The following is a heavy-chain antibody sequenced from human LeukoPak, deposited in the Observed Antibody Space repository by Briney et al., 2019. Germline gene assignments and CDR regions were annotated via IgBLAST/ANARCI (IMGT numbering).Heavy chain of an antibody. V-gene: IGHV3-30*18. Sequence: GGSLRLSCAASGFTFSSYGMHWVRQAPGKGLEWVAVISYDGSNKYYADSVKGRFTISRDNSKNTLYLQMNSLRAEDTAVYYCAKDTCNYGKKTCMLYRAYFDYWGQGTLVTVSS. CDR3: AKDTCNYGKKTCMLYRAYFDY. CDR1: GFTFSSYG. J-gene: IGHJ4*02. D-gene: IGHD2-8*01. CDR2: ISYDGSNK.